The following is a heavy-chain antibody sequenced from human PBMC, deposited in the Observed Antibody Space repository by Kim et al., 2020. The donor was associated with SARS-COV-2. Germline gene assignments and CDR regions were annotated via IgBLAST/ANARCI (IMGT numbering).Heavy chain of an antibody. CDR2: ISHSGVNT. J-gene: IGHJ4*02. CDR3: AKDMWICTTPSCLTYGDY. Sequence: GGSLRLSCEASGFTFSNYAMNWVRQAPGKGLEWVSSISHSGVNTYYADSVKGRFTISRDNSKNTVFLHMSSLRAEDTAVYYCAKDMWICTTPSCLTYGDYWGQGTLVTVSS. CDR1: GFTFSNYA. V-gene: IGHV3-23*01. D-gene: IGHD2-2*01.